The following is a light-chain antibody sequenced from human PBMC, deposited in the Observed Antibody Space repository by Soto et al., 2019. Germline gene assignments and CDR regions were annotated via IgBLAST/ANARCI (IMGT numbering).Light chain of an antibody. V-gene: IGLV4-69*01. J-gene: IGLJ2*01. Sequence: QPVLTQSPSASASLGASVKLTCTLSSGHSSYAIAWHQQQPEKGPRYLMKLNSDGSHSKGDGIPDRFSGSSSGAERYLTIPSLQSEDEADYYCQTWGTGWVVFGGGTKLTVL. CDR3: QTWGTGWVV. CDR2: LNSDGSH. CDR1: SGHSSYA.